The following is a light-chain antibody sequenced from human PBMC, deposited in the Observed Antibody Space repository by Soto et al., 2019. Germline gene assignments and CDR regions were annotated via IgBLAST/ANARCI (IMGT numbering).Light chain of an antibody. CDR1: QDIRND. Sequence: DIQMTQSPSAMSASVGDRVTITCRASQDIRNDLGWYQQKPGKAPNLLIYKASRLHSGVPSRFSGSGSGTEFTFTITGLQPDDFATYYCQQYVGYSRTFGQGTKVDIK. J-gene: IGKJ1*01. CDR2: KAS. CDR3: QQYVGYSRT. V-gene: IGKV1-5*03.